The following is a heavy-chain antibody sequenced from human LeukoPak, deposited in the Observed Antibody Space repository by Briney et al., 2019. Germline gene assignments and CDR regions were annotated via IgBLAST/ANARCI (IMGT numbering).Heavy chain of an antibody. CDR1: GFTFSNAW. D-gene: IGHD3-22*01. J-gene: IGHJ3*02. CDR3: TTDWRRGMIRSAFDI. CDR2: IKSKTDGGTT. V-gene: IGHV3-15*01. Sequence: GGSLRLSCAASGFTFSNAWMSWVRQAPGKGLEWVGRIKSKTDGGTTDYAAPVKGRFTISRDDSKNTLYLQMNSLKTEDTAVYYCTTDWRRGMIRSAFDIWGQGTIVTVSS.